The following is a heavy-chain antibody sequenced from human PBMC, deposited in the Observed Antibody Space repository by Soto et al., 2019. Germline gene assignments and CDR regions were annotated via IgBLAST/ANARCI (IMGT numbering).Heavy chain of an antibody. CDR1: GFTFSSYA. J-gene: IGHJ4*02. V-gene: IGHV3-30-3*01. CDR3: AGVQGWGQEVCGYDY. Sequence: QVQLVESGGGVVQPGRSLRLSCAASGFTFSSYAMHWVRQAPGKGLEWVAVISYDGSNKYYADSVKGRFTISRDNSKNAVAERLNSVRAGDTALEYGAGVQGWGQEVCGYDYWGEGTILAVSS. D-gene: IGHD3-16*01. CDR2: ISYDGSNK.